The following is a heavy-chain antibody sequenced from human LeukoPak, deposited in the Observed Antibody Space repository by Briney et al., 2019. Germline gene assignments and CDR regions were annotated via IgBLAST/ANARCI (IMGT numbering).Heavy chain of an antibody. CDR3: AKARGATYGTYYFDY. V-gene: IGHV3-23*01. J-gene: IGHJ4*02. Sequence: GGSLRLSCAASGFSFSSFAMTWVRQAPGKGLEWVSISGSGGDTYYADSVKGRFTISRDNSKNTLYLQMNSLRAEDTAVYYCAKARGATYGTYYFDYWGQGTLVTVSS. CDR1: GFSFSSFA. CDR2: ISGSGGDT. D-gene: IGHD4/OR15-4a*01.